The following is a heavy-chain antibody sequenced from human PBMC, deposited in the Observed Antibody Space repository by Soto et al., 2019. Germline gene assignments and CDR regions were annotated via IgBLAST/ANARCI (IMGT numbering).Heavy chain of an antibody. D-gene: IGHD3-22*01. CDR3: ARLLSSALYSYDL. J-gene: IGHJ5*02. CDR2: IYWNDDK. V-gene: IGHV2-5*01. CDR1: GFSHSTSGVA. Sequence: QITLKESGPPLVKPTQTLTLTCTLSGFSHSTSGVAVGWIRQPPGKALEWLGHIYWNDDKYYSTSLKSRLRLTKDTSKNQVVLTMTNVDPVDTGTYYCARLLSSALYSYDLWGQGTLVTVSS.